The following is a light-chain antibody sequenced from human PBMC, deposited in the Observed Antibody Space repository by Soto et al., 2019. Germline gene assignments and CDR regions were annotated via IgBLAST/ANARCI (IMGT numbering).Light chain of an antibody. Sequence: EIVLTQSPATLSLSPGERATLSCRASQSVSSYLAWYQQKPGQAPRLLIYDASNRATGIPARFSGSWSGTDFTLTISSLEPEDFAVYYCQQSSNWPPWTFVQGTKVEIK. CDR1: QSVSSY. J-gene: IGKJ1*01. V-gene: IGKV3-11*01. CDR2: DAS. CDR3: QQSSNWPPWT.